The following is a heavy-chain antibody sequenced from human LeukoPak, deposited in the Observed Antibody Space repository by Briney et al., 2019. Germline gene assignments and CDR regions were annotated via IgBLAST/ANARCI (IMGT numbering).Heavy chain of an antibody. V-gene: IGHV1-24*01. CDR3: ARMTKTTIVTLPAFDI. D-gene: IGHD4-23*01. CDR2: FDPEDGET. J-gene: IGHJ3*02. Sequence: ASVKVSCKVSGYTLTELSMHWVRQAPGKGLEWMGGFDPEDGETIYAQKFQGRVTMTEDTSTDTAYMELSSLRSEDTAVYYCARMTKTTIVTLPAFDIWGQGTMVTVSS. CDR1: GYTLTELS.